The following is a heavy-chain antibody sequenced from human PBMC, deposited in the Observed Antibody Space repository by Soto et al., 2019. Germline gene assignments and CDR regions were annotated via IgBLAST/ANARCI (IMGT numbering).Heavy chain of an antibody. J-gene: IGHJ4*02. D-gene: IGHD3-22*01. CDR2: IVVGSGNT. V-gene: IGHV1-58*01. CDR1: GFTFTSSA. CDR3: AADRYYDSSGYLYYDY. Sequence: SVKVSCKASGFTFTSSAVQWVRQARGQRLEWIGWIVVGSGNTNYAQKFQERVTITRDMSTSTAYMELSSLRSEDTAVYYCAADRYYDSSGYLYYDYWGQGTLVTVPQ.